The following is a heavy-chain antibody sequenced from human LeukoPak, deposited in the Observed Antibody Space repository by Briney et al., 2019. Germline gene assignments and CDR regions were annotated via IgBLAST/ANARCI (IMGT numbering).Heavy chain of an antibody. CDR1: GFTFSSYA. J-gene: IGHJ6*02. Sequence: PGRSLRLSCAASGFTFSSYAMHWVRQAPGKGLEWVAVISYDGSNKYYADSVKGRFTISRDNSKNTLYLQMNSLRAEDTAVYYCAKYEGIGTIYDGMDVWGQGTTVTVSS. V-gene: IGHV3-30*04. CDR2: ISYDGSNK. CDR3: AKYEGIGTIYDGMDV. D-gene: IGHD2-15*01.